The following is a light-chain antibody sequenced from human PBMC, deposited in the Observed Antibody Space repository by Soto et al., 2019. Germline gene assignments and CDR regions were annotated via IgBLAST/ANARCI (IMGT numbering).Light chain of an antibody. V-gene: IGKV3-15*01. J-gene: IGKJ4*01. CDR1: QSISSN. CDR2: GAS. CDR3: QQYNNWPLT. Sequence: EVVMTQSPATLSVSPGERVTLSCRASQSISSNLAWYQQKPGQAPWLLIYGASSRATGIPARFSGSGSGTEFTLTISSLQSEDFAVYSCQQYNNWPLTFGGGTKVEIK.